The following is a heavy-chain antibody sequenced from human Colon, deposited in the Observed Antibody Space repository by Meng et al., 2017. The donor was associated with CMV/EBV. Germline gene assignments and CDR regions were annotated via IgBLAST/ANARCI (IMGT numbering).Heavy chain of an antibody. V-gene: IGHV4-39*07. CDR1: GCSISSRSSY. D-gene: IGHD6-13*01. CDR2: IYYSGST. CDR3: ARAAAAGEYYFDY. Sequence: QLQRSGTGLVTPSETLALPSTVSGCSISSRSSYWAWSRQPPGKGLEWIGSIYYSGSTYYNPSLKSRVTISVDTSKNQFSLKLSSVTAADTAVYYCARAAAAGEYYFDYWGQGTLVTVSS. J-gene: IGHJ4*02.